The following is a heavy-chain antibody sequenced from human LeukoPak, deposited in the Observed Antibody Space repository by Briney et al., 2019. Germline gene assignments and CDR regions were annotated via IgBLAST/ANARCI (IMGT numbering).Heavy chain of an antibody. D-gene: IGHD6-19*01. CDR3: TRGVAISTSGWYDTFDY. Sequence: AGGSLRLSCAASGFTFRGYAMYWVRQAPGKGLEYVSVISTDGSRIYYADSVKGRFTISRDNSKNTLYLQMGSLRAEDMAFYYCTRGVAISTSGWYDTFDYWGQGALVTVSS. CDR2: ISTDGSRI. J-gene: IGHJ4*02. V-gene: IGHV3-64*02. CDR1: GFTFRGYA.